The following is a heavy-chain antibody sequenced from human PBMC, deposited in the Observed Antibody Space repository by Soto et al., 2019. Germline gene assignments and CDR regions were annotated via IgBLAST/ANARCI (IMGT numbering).Heavy chain of an antibody. V-gene: IGHV4-30-4*01. Sequence: SETLSLTCTVSGGSINSGDYYWTWVRQPPGKGLEWIGNIFHSGSTYSTPSLQSRVTISLDTSKNHFSLKLSSVTPADTAVYYCARDRYYGSGTYYNFYSGMDVWGQGTTVTVSS. CDR2: IFHSGST. D-gene: IGHD3-10*01. CDR1: GGSINSGDYY. J-gene: IGHJ6*02. CDR3: ARDRYYGSGTYYNFYSGMDV.